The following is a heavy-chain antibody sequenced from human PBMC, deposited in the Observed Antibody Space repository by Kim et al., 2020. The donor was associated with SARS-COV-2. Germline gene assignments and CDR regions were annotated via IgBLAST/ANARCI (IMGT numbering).Heavy chain of an antibody. Sequence: SETLSLTCAVYGGSFSGYYWSWIRQPPGKGLEWIGEINHSGSTNYNPSLKSRVTISVDTSKNQFSLKLSSVTAADTAVYYCARASIAVAGTNPLMGDVWGQGTTVTVSS. CDR1: GGSFSGYY. D-gene: IGHD6-19*01. V-gene: IGHV4-34*01. J-gene: IGHJ6*02. CDR2: INHSGST. CDR3: ARASIAVAGTNPLMGDV.